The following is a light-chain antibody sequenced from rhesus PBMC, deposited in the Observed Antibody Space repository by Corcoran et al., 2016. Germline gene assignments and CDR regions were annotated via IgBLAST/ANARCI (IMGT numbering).Light chain of an antibody. J-gene: IGKJ3*01. CDR1: QGINNY. V-gene: IGKV1-32*01. CDR3: QHSYSLPFA. Sequence: DFQMTQSPSSLSASVGDRVTITCRASQGINNYLNWYQQKSGKAPKLLIYFANPLERGVPSRFSGSGSGTEFTLTLSSLQPEDFATYFGQHSYSLPFAFGPGTKLDIK. CDR2: FAN.